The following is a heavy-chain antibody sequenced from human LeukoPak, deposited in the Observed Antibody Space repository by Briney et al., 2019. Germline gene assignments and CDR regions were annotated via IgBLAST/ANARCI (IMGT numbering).Heavy chain of an antibody. CDR3: TRVERATLNYFDY. Sequence: GGSLRLSCTASGFTFGDYAMSWVRQAPGKGLEWVGFIRSKAYGGTTEYAASVKGRFTISRDDSKSIAYLQMNSLKTEDTAVYYCTRVERATLNYFDYWGQGTLVTVSS. J-gene: IGHJ4*02. V-gene: IGHV3-49*04. CDR1: GFTFGDYA. CDR2: IRSKAYGGTT. D-gene: IGHD5-24*01.